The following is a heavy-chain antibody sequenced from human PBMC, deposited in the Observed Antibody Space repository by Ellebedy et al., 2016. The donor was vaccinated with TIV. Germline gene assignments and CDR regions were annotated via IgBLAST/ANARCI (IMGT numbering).Heavy chain of an antibody. CDR1: GFTLSGYW. CDR3: ARESVRYFDWDY. CDR2: VNTDGSST. Sequence: HTGGSLRLSCAASGFTLSGYWMHWVRQVPGKGLGWLSRVNTDGSSTSYADSVEGRFTISRDNAKRTVYLEMNSLGAEDTGIYYCARESVRYFDWDYWGQGVPVTVSS. V-gene: IGHV3-74*01. D-gene: IGHD3-9*01. J-gene: IGHJ4*02.